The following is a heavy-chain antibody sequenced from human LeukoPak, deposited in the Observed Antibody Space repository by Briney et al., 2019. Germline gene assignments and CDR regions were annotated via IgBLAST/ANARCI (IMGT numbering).Heavy chain of an antibody. CDR1: GFTFRIHY. V-gene: IGHV3/OR16-9*01. J-gene: IGHJ4*02. CDR3: VRQAGRAGGQ. CDR2: ISGNGGDI. Sequence: GAPLRLSCAPSGFTFRIHYMSWVRQAPGRGPEWISYISGNGGDIVYAHPVKGRFTISRHNAKSFLYLQMNSLRVEDTAVDHCVRQAGRAGGQWGQGTL. D-gene: IGHD3-10*01.